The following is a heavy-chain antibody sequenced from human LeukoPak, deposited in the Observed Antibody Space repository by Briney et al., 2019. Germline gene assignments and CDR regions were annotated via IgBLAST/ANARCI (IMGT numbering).Heavy chain of an antibody. V-gene: IGHV3-21*01. D-gene: IGHD4-17*01. CDR3: VRDMTTATTCYLQH. J-gene: IGHJ1*01. CDR1: GFTFSSYS. CDR2: ISSSSTYI. Sequence: VGSLRLSCAASGFTFSSYSMNWVRQAPGHGLEWVSSISSSSTYIYYADSVNGRFSISKDNAKNSLCLPMNSLRAEDTAVYYCVRDMTTATTCYLQHWGQGTLVTVSS.